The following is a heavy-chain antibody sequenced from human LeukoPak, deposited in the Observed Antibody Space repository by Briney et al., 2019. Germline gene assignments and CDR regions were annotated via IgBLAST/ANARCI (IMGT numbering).Heavy chain of an antibody. Sequence: ASVKVSCKASGYTFTGYYMHWVREAPGQGLEWMGWINPNTGGTNYGQKFQGRVTMTTDTSITTAYMELSSLRSDDTAVYYCASGPSDLGSSSQYWGQGTLVTVSS. CDR1: GYTFTGYY. CDR2: INPNTGGT. V-gene: IGHV1-2*02. J-gene: IGHJ4*02. CDR3: ASGPSDLGSSSQY. D-gene: IGHD6-6*01.